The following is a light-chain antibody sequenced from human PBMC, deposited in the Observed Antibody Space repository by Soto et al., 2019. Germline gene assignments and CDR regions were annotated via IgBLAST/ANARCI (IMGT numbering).Light chain of an antibody. Sequence: QSALTQPASVSGSPGQSIAISCTGTSSDVGGYTYVSWYQQHPGKAPKLMIYDVSARPSGVSNRFSGSKSDNTASLTISGLQAEDEDYYYCSSYTSSNTVIFGGGTKVTVL. CDR1: SSDVGGYTY. CDR3: SSYTSSNTVI. V-gene: IGLV2-14*01. J-gene: IGLJ2*01. CDR2: DVS.